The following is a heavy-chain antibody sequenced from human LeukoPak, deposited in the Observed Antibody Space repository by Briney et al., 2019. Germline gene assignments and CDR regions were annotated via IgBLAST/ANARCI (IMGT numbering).Heavy chain of an antibody. CDR1: GFTFSSFG. J-gene: IGHJ4*02. Sequence: GRSLRLSCAASGFTFSSFGMHWVRQAPGKGLEWVAVIWYDGTNKYYADSVKGRFTISRDNSKNTLYLQMNSLRAEDTAVYYCARGETSVTSYLNFWGQGPLVTVSS. V-gene: IGHV3-33*01. D-gene: IGHD4-17*01. CDR3: ARGETSVTSYLNF. CDR2: IWYDGTNK.